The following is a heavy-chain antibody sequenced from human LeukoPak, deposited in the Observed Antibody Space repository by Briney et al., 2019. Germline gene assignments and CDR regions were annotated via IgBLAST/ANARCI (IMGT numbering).Heavy chain of an antibody. V-gene: IGHV3-43*02. D-gene: IGHD3-22*01. CDR2: ISGDGGST. CDR3: AKEGYYYDSSGYRAYYYYMDV. J-gene: IGHJ6*03. Sequence: GGSLRLSCAASGFTFDDYAMHWVRQAPGKGLEWVSLISGDGGSTYYADSVKGRFTISRDNSKNSLYLQMNSLRTEDTALCYCAKEGYYYDSSGYRAYYYYMDVWGKGTTVTVSS. CDR1: GFTFDDYA.